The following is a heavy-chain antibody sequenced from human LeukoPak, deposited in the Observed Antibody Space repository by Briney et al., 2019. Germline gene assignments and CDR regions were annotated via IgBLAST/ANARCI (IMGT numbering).Heavy chain of an antibody. CDR3: ARDYMVRGVTYYYGMDV. D-gene: IGHD3-10*01. Sequence: GGSPRLSCAASGLTFSSYSMNWVRQAPGKGLEWVSSISTSSSYIYYADSVKGRFTISRDNAKNSLYLQMNSLRAEDTAVYYCARDYMVRGVTYYYGMDVWGQGTTVTVSS. V-gene: IGHV3-21*01. CDR1: GLTFSSYS. J-gene: IGHJ6*02. CDR2: ISTSSSYI.